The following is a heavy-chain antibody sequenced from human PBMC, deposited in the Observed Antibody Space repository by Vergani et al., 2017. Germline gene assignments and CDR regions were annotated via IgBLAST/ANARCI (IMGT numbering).Heavy chain of an antibody. CDR1: GFTFSSYA. J-gene: IGHJ3*02. Sequence: VQLVESGGGLVQPGGSLRLSCAASGFTFSSYAMSWVRQAPGKGLEWVAVIWYDGSNKYYADSVKGRFTISRDNSKNTLYLQMNSLRAEDTAVYYCAKDQEYYDSSGWGAFDIWGQGTMVTVSS. V-gene: IGHV3-33*06. CDR3: AKDQEYYDSSGWGAFDI. CDR2: IWYDGSNK. D-gene: IGHD3-22*01.